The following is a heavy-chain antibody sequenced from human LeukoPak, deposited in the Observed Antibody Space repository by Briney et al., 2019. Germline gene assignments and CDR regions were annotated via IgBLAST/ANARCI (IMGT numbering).Heavy chain of an antibody. CDR2: IYTSGST. CDR3: AREWYSSSHDAFDI. CDR1: GCSISSYY. J-gene: IGHJ3*02. Sequence: SETLSLTCTVSGCSISSYYWSWIRQPAGKGLEWIGRIYTSGSTNYNPSLKSRVTMSVDTSKNQFSLKLSSVTAADTAVYYCAREWYSSSHDAFDIWGQGTMVTVSS. D-gene: IGHD6-6*01. V-gene: IGHV4-4*07.